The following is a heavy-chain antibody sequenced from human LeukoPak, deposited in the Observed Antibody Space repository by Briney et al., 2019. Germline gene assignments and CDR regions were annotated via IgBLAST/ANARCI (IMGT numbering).Heavy chain of an antibody. D-gene: IGHD2-2*02. J-gene: IGHJ4*02. Sequence: ASVKVSCKVSGYTLTELSMHWVRQAPGKGLEWMGGFDPEDGETIYAQKFQGRVTMTEDTSTDTAYMELRSLRSDDTAVYYCATSRRVPAAIPMDYWGQGTLVTVSS. CDR2: FDPEDGET. V-gene: IGHV1-24*01. CDR3: ATSRRVPAAIPMDY. CDR1: GYTLTELS.